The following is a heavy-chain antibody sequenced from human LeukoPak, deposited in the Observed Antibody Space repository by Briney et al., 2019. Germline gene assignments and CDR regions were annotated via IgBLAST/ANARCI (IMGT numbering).Heavy chain of an antibody. Sequence: PGGSLRLSCAASGFTFSAHWMSWVRQAPGKGLEWVANIKEDGSEKYYVDSVKGRFTISRDNAKNSLYLQMNSLRAEDTAVYYCARDCGGDCYWRYAFDIWGQGTMVTVSS. J-gene: IGHJ3*02. D-gene: IGHD2-21*02. CDR3: ARDCGGDCYWRYAFDI. CDR2: IKEDGSEK. CDR1: GFTFSAHW. V-gene: IGHV3-7*01.